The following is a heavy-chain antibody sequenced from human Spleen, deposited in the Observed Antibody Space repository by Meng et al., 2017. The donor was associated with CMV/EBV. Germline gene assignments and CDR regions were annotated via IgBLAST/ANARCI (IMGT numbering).Heavy chain of an antibody. CDR3: STGGYSSGRDC. Sequence: GESLKISCAASGFTFSRHAMHWVRQAPGKGLEWVGRIKSKTDGGTTDYAASVKGRFTISRDDSKNTLSLQMNSLKTEDTAVYFCSTGGYSSGRDCWGQGTLVTVSS. CDR2: IKSKTDGGTT. J-gene: IGHJ4*02. V-gene: IGHV3-15*05. D-gene: IGHD6-19*01. CDR1: GFTFSRHA.